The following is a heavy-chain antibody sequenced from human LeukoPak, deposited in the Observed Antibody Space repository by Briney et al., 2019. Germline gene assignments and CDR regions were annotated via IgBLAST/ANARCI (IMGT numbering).Heavy chain of an antibody. CDR1: GGTFSSYA. CDR3: ARGSGYAYYYYYMDV. Sequence: ASVKVSCKASGGTFSSYAISWVRQAPGQGLEWMGGIIPIFGTANYAQKFQGRVTITTDESTSTAYMELSSLRSEDTAVYYCARGSGYAYYYYYMDVWAKGPRSPSP. V-gene: IGHV1-69*05. J-gene: IGHJ6*03. CDR2: IIPIFGTA. D-gene: IGHD5-12*01.